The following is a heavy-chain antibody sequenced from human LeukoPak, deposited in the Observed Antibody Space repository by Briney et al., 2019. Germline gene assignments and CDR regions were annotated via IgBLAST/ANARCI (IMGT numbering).Heavy chain of an antibody. V-gene: IGHV1-8*01. CDR1: GYTFASYD. Sequence: GASVKVSCKASGYTFASYDTNWVRQATGQGLEWMGWMNPNSGNTGYAQKFQGRVTMTRNTSISTAYMELSSLRSEDTAVYYCARVEGYDSSANYYGIYGMDVWGQGTTVTVSS. D-gene: IGHD3-22*01. CDR3: ARVEGYDSSANYYGIYGMDV. CDR2: MNPNSGNT. J-gene: IGHJ6*02.